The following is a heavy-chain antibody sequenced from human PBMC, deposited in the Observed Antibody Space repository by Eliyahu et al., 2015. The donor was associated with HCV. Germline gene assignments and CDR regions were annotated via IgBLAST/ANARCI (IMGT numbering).Heavy chain of an antibody. D-gene: IGHD6-19*01. J-gene: IGHJ4*02. CDR3: ARSSYSTGWLYYDS. CDR2: IYYSGSS. CDR1: DGSISSSSYY. Sequence: QLQLQESGPGLVKPSETLSLTCSVSDGSISSSSYYWGWIRQPPGKGLEWIGSIYYSGSSHYSPSLKSRVTISVDTSKNQFSLKLNSVTAADTSVYYCARSSYSTGWLYYDSWGQGTLVTVSS. V-gene: IGHV4-39*01.